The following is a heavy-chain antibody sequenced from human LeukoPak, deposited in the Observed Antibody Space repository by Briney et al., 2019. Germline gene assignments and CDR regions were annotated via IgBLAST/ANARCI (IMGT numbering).Heavy chain of an antibody. Sequence: ASVKVSCKPSGYTFTSYYMHWVRQAPGQGLEWMGIINPSGGSTSYAQKFQGRVTMTRDTSTSTVYMELSSLRSEDTAVYYCARELPHPHAFDIWGQGTMVTVSS. CDR3: ARELPHPHAFDI. J-gene: IGHJ3*02. CDR2: INPSGGST. CDR1: GYTFTSYY. V-gene: IGHV1-46*01.